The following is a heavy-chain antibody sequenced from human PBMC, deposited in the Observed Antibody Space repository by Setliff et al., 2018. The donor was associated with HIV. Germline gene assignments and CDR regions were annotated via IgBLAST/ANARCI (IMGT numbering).Heavy chain of an antibody. D-gene: IGHD3-16*01. CDR2: AIPMLGIA. V-gene: IGHV1-69*10. Sequence: SVKVSCKASGGTFSSYVINWVRQAPGQGLEWMGGAIPMLGIANHVHKFQGRVTITAEKSTSTAYMELNSLRSEDTAVYYCARSSYYDVNSPFDYWGQGTRVTVSS. J-gene: IGHJ4*02. CDR1: GGTFSSYV. CDR3: ARSSYYDVNSPFDY.